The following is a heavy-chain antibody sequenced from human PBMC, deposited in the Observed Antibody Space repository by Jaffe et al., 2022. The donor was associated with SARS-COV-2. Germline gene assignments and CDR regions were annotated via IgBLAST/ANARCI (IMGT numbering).Heavy chain of an antibody. V-gene: IGHV3-23*01. CDR2: ISGSGGST. Sequence: EVQLLESGGGLVQPGGSLRLSCAASGFTFSSYAMSWVRQAPGKGLEWVSAISGSGGSTYYADSVKGRFTISRDNSKNTLYLQMNSLRAEDTAVYYCAKDHYDILTGPIIGGMDVWGQGTTVTVSS. D-gene: IGHD3-9*01. J-gene: IGHJ6*02. CDR1: GFTFSSYA. CDR3: AKDHYDILTGPIIGGMDV.